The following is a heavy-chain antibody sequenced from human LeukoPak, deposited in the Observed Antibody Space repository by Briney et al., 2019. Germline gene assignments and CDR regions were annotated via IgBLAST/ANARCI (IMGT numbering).Heavy chain of an antibody. CDR2: IKSDGSEK. V-gene: IGHV3-7*01. D-gene: IGHD6-19*01. J-gene: IGHJ4*02. CDR3: APYSSSLGSLDY. CDR1: GMTFSSHW. Sequence: GGSLRLSCAASGMTFSSHWMSWVRQAPGKGLEWVANIKSDGSEKYYLDSVKGRFTISRDNAKNSLYLQMNSLRVEDTAMYYCAPYSSSLGSLDYWGQGTLVTVSS.